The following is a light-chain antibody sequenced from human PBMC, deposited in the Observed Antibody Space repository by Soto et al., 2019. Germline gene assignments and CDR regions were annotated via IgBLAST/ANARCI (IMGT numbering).Light chain of an antibody. CDR2: GAS. CDR3: QQYGSSGT. CDR1: QRVDNNF. J-gene: IGKJ1*01. Sequence: LTQSPGTLSLSPGEGATLSCRTSQRVDNNFVAWYQQKPGQAPRLLIYGASNRATGIPDRFSGSGSGTDFTLTISRLEPEDFAVYYCQQYGSSGTFGQGTKVDIK. V-gene: IGKV3-20*01.